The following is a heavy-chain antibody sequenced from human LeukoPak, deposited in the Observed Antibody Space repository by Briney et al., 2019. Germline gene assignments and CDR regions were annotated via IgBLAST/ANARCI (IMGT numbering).Heavy chain of an antibody. V-gene: IGHV3-30*18. CDR1: GFTFSSYG. CDR2: ISYDGSNK. J-gene: IGHJ4*02. D-gene: IGHD3-10*01. Sequence: GGSLRLSCAASGFTFSSYGMHWVRQAPGKGLEWVAGISYDGSNKYYADSVKGRFTISRDNSKNTLYLQMYSLRAEDTAVYYCAKPYYYGSGSYYTAYFDYWGQGTLVTVSS. CDR3: AKPYYYGSGSYYTAYFDY.